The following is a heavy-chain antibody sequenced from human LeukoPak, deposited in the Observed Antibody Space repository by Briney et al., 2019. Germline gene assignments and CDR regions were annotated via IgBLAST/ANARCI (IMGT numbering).Heavy chain of an antibody. D-gene: IGHD3-16*01. V-gene: IGHV3-48*04. J-gene: IGHJ4*02. CDR3: ARVIGSYGDSAY. CDR1: GFTFSSYS. Sequence: GGSLRLSCAASGFTFSSYSMTWARQAPGKGLEWLSYISSTNSAIYYADSVKGRFTISRDNAKNSLYLQMDSLRAEDTAIYYCARVIGSYGDSAYWGQGTLVTVSS. CDR2: ISSTNSAI.